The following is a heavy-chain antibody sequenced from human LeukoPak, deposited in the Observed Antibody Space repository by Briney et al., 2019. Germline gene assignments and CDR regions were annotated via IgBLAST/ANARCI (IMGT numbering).Heavy chain of an antibody. V-gene: IGHV3-23*01. Sequence: GGSLRLSCAASGFTFSSYAMSWVRQAPGKGLEWVSAISGSGGSTYYADSVKGRFTISRDNSKNTLYLQMSSLRAEDTAVYYCAKDIVVVVAAETNWFDPWGQGTPVTVSS. CDR3: AKDIVVVVAAETNWFDP. J-gene: IGHJ5*02. CDR1: GFTFSSYA. CDR2: ISGSGGST. D-gene: IGHD2-15*01.